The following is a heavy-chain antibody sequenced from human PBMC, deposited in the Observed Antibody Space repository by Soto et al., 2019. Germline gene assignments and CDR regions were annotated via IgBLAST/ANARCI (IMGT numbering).Heavy chain of an antibody. CDR1: GFTLGAYT. CDR2: TYSGSGDT. CDR3: ARDRQPDGIWTIDF. V-gene: IGHV3-23*03. Sequence: EVQLLESGGHLVQPGGSLRLSRAASGFTLGAYTMDWVRQAPGKGLEWVAVTYSGSGDTHYADSVRGRFTISRDNSKGILYLQLNDLRVEDTAVYYCARDRQPDGIWTIDFWGQGTLVTVSP. J-gene: IGHJ4*02. D-gene: IGHD3-3*01.